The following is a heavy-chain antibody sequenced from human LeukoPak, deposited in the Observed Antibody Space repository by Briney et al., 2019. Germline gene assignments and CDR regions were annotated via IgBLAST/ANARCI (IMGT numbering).Heavy chain of an antibody. V-gene: IGHV3-23*01. CDR1: GFTVSSNY. J-gene: IGHJ3*02. CDR2: ISGSGGST. D-gene: IGHD5-18*01. CDR3: AKFLVDIAMDDAFDI. Sequence: GGSLRLSCAASGFTVSSNYMSWVPQAPGKGLEWVSAISGSGGSTYYADSVKGRFTISRDNSKNTLYLQMNSLRAEDTAVYYCAKFLVDIAMDDAFDIWGQGTMVTVSS.